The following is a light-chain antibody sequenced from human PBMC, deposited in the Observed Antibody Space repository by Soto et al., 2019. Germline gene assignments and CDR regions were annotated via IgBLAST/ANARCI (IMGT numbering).Light chain of an antibody. Sequence: DIQMTQSPSSLSASVGDRVTITCRASQSISSYLNWYQQKPRKAPKLLIYAASSVQSGVPSRFSGSGSGTDFTLTISSLQPEDFATYYCQQSYSTLHTFGQGTRREIK. J-gene: IGKJ5*01. CDR2: AAS. V-gene: IGKV1-39*01. CDR1: QSISSY. CDR3: QQSYSTLHT.